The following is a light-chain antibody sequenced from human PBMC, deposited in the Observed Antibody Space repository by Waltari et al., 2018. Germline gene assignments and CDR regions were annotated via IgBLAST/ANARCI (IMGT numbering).Light chain of an antibody. CDR3: ATWDDSLNGL. Sequence: QSVLTQPPSVSGTPGQRVSISCSGSSSNIGSKSVNWYQQVPGTPPKLLIYSNNQRPSGVPNRVSGSKSGTSASRASSGLQSEDEADYYCATWDDSLNGLFGGGTKLTVL. CDR1: SSNIGSKS. V-gene: IGLV1-44*01. CDR2: SNN. J-gene: IGLJ2*01.